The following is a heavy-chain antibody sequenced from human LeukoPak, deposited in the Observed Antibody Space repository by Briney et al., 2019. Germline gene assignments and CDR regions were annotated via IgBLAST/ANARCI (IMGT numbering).Heavy chain of an antibody. CDR2: IWYDGSNK. J-gene: IGHJ4*02. CDR3: ARDGSLFADYYFDY. V-gene: IGHV3-33*01. D-gene: IGHD2-21*01. CDR1: GFTFSSYG. Sequence: GGSLRLSCAASGFTFSSYGMHWVRQAPGKGLEWVAVIWYDGSNKYYADSVKGRFTISRDNSKNTLYLQMNSLRAEDTAVYYCARDGSLFADYYFDYWGQGTLVTVSS.